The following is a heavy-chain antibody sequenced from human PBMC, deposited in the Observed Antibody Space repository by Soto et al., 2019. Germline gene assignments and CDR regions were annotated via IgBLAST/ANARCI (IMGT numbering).Heavy chain of an antibody. CDR2: IYHSGST. D-gene: IGHD3-10*01. Sequence: PSDTLSLTCSVSGYSISSGYYWGWIRQPPGKGLEWIGSIYHSGSTYYDPSLKSRVTISVDTSKNQFSLKLSSVTAADTAVYYCARARSDFITMVRGVTDNWFDPWGQGTLVTVSS. CDR3: ARARSDFITMVRGVTDNWFDP. V-gene: IGHV4-38-2*02. J-gene: IGHJ5*02. CDR1: GYSISSGYY.